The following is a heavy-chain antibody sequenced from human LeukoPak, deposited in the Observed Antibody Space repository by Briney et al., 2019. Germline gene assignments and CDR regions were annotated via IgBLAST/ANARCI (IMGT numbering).Heavy chain of an antibody. J-gene: IGHJ4*02. V-gene: IGHV3-23*01. CDR1: GFSFSTYT. CDR3: AKERQTGDYFTSDF. CDR2: INGRGDST. Sequence: GGSLRLSCAASGFSFSTYTMNWVRQAPGKGLEWVSAINGRGDSTFYADSVKGQFTISRDNSKSTVYLQMNSLRADDTAVYYCAKERQTGDYFTSDFWGQGTLVTVSS. D-gene: IGHD4-17*01.